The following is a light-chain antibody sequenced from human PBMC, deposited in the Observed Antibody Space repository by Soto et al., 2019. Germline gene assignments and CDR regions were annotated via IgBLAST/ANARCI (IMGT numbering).Light chain of an antibody. Sequence: ENVLTQSPATLSLSPGERATLSCRASQSVSSYLAWYQQKPGQAPRLLIYDASNRATGIPARFSGSGSGTDFTLTISSLEPEDFAVYYCQQRSNWPPTWTFGQGT. CDR3: QQRSNWPPTWT. CDR1: QSVSSY. J-gene: IGKJ1*01. V-gene: IGKV3-11*01. CDR2: DAS.